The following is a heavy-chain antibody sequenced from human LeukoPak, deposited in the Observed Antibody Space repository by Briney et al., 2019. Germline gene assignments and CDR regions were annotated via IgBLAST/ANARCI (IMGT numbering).Heavy chain of an antibody. CDR1: GFTFYNYA. J-gene: IGHJ4*02. V-gene: IGHV3-23*01. CDR3: ARAAPYYLDY. CDR2: ISGDGDTT. Sequence: GGSLRLSCAASGFTFYNYAMGWVRHAPGKGLECVSSISGDGDTTYYADSVKGRFTFSRDNYKNTLYLQINNLRAEDTAVYYCARAAPYYLDYWGQGTLVTVSS.